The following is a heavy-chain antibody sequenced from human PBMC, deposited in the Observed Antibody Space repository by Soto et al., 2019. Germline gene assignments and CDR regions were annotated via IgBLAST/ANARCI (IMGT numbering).Heavy chain of an antibody. D-gene: IGHD3-22*01. CDR1: GFTFSSYG. CDR3: AKALYDTPPLDY. CDR2: ISSDGSNK. Sequence: QVQLVESGGGVVQPGRSLRLSCAGSGFTFSSYGMHWVRQAPGKGLEWVTVISSDGSNKYYADSVKGRFTISRDTARNTLYLQMNSLRAEDTAVYYCAKALYDTPPLDYWGQGTLVTVSS. J-gene: IGHJ4*02. V-gene: IGHV3-30*18.